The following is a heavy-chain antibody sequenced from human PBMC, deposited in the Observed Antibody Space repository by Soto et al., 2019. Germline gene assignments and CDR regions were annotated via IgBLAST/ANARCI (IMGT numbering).Heavy chain of an antibody. D-gene: IGHD6-6*01. CDR3: AREWSSSSSGEGWYSDYGMDV. V-gene: IGHV1-69*12. CDR1: GGTFSSYA. J-gene: IGHJ6*02. CDR2: IIPIFGTA. Sequence: QVQLVQSGAEVKKPGSSVKVSCKASGGTFSSYAISWVRQAPGQGLEWMGGIIPIFGTANYAQKFQGRVTITAAESTSTAYMELSSLRSEDTAVYYGAREWSSSSSGEGWYSDYGMDVWGQGTTVTVSS.